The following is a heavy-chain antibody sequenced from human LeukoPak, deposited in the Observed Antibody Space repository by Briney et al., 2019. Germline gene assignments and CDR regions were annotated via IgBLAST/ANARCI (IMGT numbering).Heavy chain of an antibody. J-gene: IGHJ4*02. CDR1: GFTFSSYA. CDR2: ISGSGGST. D-gene: IGHD2-2*02. CDR3: AKSEYQLLYIFPNYYFDY. V-gene: IGHV3-23*01. Sequence: PGGSLRLSCAASGFTFSSYAMSWVRQAPGKGLEWVSAISGSGGSTYYADSVKGRFTISRDNSKNTLYLQMNSLRAEDTAVYYCAKSEYQLLYIFPNYYFDYWGQGTLVTVSS.